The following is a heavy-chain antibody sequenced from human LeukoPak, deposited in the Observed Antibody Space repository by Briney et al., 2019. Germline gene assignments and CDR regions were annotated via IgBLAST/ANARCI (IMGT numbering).Heavy chain of an antibody. CDR2: GHHSERS. CDR3: QTSGFGTSINWFDP. J-gene: IGHJ5*02. V-gene: IGHV4-59*08. Sequence: SETLSLTCSVSGDSVSSTYWSWVRQPPGKGLEWIAYGHHSERSNYNPSLKSRVTISVDTSKNQFSLKLSSVTAADTAVYYCQTSGFGTSINWFDPWGQGTLVTVSS. CDR1: GDSVSSTY. D-gene: IGHD3-10*01.